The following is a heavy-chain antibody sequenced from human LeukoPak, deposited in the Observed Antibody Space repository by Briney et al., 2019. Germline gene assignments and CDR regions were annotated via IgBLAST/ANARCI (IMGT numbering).Heavy chain of an antibody. Sequence: SETLSLTCTISGGSISSHYWSWIRQPPGKGLEWIGYIYYIGSTNYNPSLKSRVIVSLDTSKNQFSLKLSSVTAADTALYYCARTYTSSWLLFDYWGQGTLVTVSS. D-gene: IGHD6-13*01. CDR2: IYYIGST. V-gene: IGHV4-59*11. CDR3: ARTYTSSWLLFDY. J-gene: IGHJ4*02. CDR1: GGSISSHY.